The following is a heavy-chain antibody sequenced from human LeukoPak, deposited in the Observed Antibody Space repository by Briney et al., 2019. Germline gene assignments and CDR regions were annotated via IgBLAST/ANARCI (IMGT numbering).Heavy chain of an antibody. J-gene: IGHJ4*02. D-gene: IGHD2-2*02. CDR2: INTDGRTT. CDR3: ARDNTYMFDY. V-gene: IGHV3-74*01. CDR1: GFTFSSYW. Sequence: GGSLRLSCAASGFTFSSYWMNWVRQAPGKGLVWVAHINTDGRTTTYADSVKGRFTVARDNAKNTLYLEMNRLRAEDTAVYYCARDNTYMFDYWGQGTQVTVSS.